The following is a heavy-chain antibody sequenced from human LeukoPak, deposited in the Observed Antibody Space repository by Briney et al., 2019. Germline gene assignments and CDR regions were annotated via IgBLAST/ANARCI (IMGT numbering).Heavy chain of an antibody. V-gene: IGHV3-30*02. J-gene: IGHJ4*02. D-gene: IGHD2-2*01. CDR3: AKRGGGDVVVPAAILPDY. CDR1: GFTFSSYG. CDR2: IRYDGSNK. Sequence: QSGGSLRLSCAASGFTFSSYGMHWVRQAPGKGLEWVAFIRYDGSNKYYADSVKGRFTISRDNSKNTLYLQMNSLRAEDTAVYYCAKRGGGDVVVPAAILPDYWGQGTLVTVSS.